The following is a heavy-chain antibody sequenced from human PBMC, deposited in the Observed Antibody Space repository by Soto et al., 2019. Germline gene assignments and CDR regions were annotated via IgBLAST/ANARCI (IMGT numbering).Heavy chain of an antibody. D-gene: IGHD1-26*01. CDR1: GASITFGGYS. CDR2: INHLETT. V-gene: IGHV4-30-2*01. J-gene: IGHJ4*02. CDR3: ARGGGSDSFDY. Sequence: SETLSLTCTVSGASITFGGYSWSWIRQTPGKGLEWIGYINHLETTFYNPSFESRLTLSIDRAKDQFSLKLHSMSAADRAVYFCARGGGSDSFDYWGPGILVTVSS.